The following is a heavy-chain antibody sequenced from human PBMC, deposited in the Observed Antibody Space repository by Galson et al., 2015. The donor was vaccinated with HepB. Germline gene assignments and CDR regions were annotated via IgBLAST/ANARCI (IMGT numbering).Heavy chain of an antibody. CDR1: GFTFSSYA. V-gene: IGHV3-30-3*01. J-gene: IGHJ6*02. D-gene: IGHD3-3*01. CDR3: ARVGLRFLEWLLYGMDV. Sequence: SLRLSCAASGFTFSSYAMHWVRQAPGKGLEWVAVISYDGSNKYYADSVKGRFTISRDNSKNTLYLQMNSLRAEDTAVYYCARVGLRFLEWLLYGMDVWGQGTTVTVSS. CDR2: ISYDGSNK.